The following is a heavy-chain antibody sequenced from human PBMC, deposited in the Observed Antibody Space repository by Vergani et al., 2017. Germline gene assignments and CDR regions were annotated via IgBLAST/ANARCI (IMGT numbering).Heavy chain of an antibody. D-gene: IGHD2-15*01. CDR2: FDPEDGET. CDR1: GYTLTELS. J-gene: IGHJ3*02. Sequence: QVQLVQSRAEVKKPGASVKVSCKVSGYTLTELSMHWVRQAPGKGLEWMGGFDPEDGETIYAQKFQGRVTMTEDTSTDTAYMELSSLRSEDTAVYYCATMGPGYCSGGSCPNYAFDIWGQGTMVTVSS. V-gene: IGHV1-24*01. CDR3: ATMGPGYCSGGSCPNYAFDI.